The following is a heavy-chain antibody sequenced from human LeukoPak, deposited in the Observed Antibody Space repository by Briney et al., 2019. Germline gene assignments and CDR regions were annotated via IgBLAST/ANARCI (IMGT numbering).Heavy chain of an antibody. D-gene: IGHD3-3*01. J-gene: IGHJ4*02. Sequence: SETLSLTCTVSGGSISSGGYYWSWIRQHPGKGLEWIGYIYYSGSTYYNPSLKSRVTISVDTSKNQFSLKLSSVTAADTAVYYCARTLYDFWSGYQRPWFDYWGQGTLVTVSS. CDR3: ARTLYDFWSGYQRPWFDY. CDR2: IYYSGST. V-gene: IGHV4-31*03. CDR1: GGSISSGGYY.